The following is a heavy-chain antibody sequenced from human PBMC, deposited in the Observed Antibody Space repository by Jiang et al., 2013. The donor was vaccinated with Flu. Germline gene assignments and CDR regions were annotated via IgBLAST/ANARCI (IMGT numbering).Heavy chain of an antibody. CDR1: GGSISSGGYS. CDR2: IYHSGST. CDR3: ARTLNYYDSSGYYSGAFDI. Sequence: LLKPSQTLSLTCAVSGGSISSGGYSWSWIRQPPGKGLEWIGYIYHSGSTYYNPSLKSRVTISVDRSKNQFSLKLSSVTAADTAVYYCARTLNYYDSSGYYSGAFDIWGQGTMVTVSS. D-gene: IGHD3-22*01. V-gene: IGHV4-30-2*01. J-gene: IGHJ3*02.